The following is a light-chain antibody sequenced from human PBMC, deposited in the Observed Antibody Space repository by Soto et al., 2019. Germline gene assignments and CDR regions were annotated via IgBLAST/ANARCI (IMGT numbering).Light chain of an antibody. J-gene: IGKJ1*01. CDR1: QSVSSSF. V-gene: IGKV3-20*01. CDR3: QQYDSSPQT. CDR2: GAS. Sequence: EIVLTQSPGTLSLSPGERATLSCRASQSVSSSFLAWYQQKPGQPPRLLIYGASSRATGIPDRFSGSGSGTDFTLTISRLEPEDFAVYYCQQYDSSPQTFGQGTKVEIK.